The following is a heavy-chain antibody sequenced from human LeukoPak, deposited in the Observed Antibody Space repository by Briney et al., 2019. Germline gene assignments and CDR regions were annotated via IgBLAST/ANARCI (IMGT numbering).Heavy chain of an antibody. J-gene: IGHJ3*02. CDR3: ARYNYDFWSGYYKVSAFDI. Sequence: SETLSLTCTVSGGSISSYYWSWIRQPPGKGLEWIGYIYYSGSTNYNPSLKSRVTISVDTSKNQFSLKLSSVTAADTAVYYCARYNYDFWSGYYKVSAFDIWGQGTTVTVSS. D-gene: IGHD3-3*01. CDR2: IYYSGST. CDR1: GGSISSYY. V-gene: IGHV4-59*01.